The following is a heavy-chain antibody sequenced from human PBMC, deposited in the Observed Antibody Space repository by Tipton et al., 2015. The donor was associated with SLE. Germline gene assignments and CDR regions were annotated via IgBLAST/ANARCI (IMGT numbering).Heavy chain of an antibody. D-gene: IGHD3-22*01. CDR1: GGSFSDYS. Sequence: TLSLTCVVYGGSFSDYSWSWIRQSPGKGLEWIGEINHSGSTNYNPSLKSRVTISVDTSKNQFSLKLSSVTAADTAVYYCARGLNYYDSSGYYPFYYMDVWGKGTTVTVSS. J-gene: IGHJ6*03. V-gene: IGHV4-34*01. CDR3: ARGLNYYDSSGYYPFYYMDV. CDR2: INHSGST.